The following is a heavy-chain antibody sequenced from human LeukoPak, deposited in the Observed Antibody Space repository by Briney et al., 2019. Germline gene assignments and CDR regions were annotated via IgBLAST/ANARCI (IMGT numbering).Heavy chain of an antibody. V-gene: IGHV3-11*04. D-gene: IGHD1-26*01. J-gene: IGHJ3*01. CDR1: GFTFSDYY. CDR2: ISNSGSTI. CDR3: ARVRVNSGSYHAADALDV. Sequence: GGSLRLSCAASGFTFSDYYMSWIRQAPGKGLEWVSYISNSGSTIYYADSVKGRFTISRDNAKNSLYLQMNSLRAEDTAVYYCARVRVNSGSYHAADALDVWGQGTMVTVSS.